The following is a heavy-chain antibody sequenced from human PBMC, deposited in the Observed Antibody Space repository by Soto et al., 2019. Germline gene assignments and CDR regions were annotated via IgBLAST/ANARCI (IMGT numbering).Heavy chain of an antibody. J-gene: IGHJ6*02. D-gene: IGHD6-13*01. CDR1: GFTFRSDS. CDR3: ARDPTWYSNAGHSNGMHF. CDR2: ISSSSSHI. V-gene: IGHV3-21*01. Sequence: LRLSCAASGFTFRSDSMNWVRKAPGKWLEWVSSISSSSSHIYYADSVKGRFTISRDNAKNSLYLQMNSLRAEDTAVYYCARDPTWYSNAGHSNGMHFCCQGPTRTV.